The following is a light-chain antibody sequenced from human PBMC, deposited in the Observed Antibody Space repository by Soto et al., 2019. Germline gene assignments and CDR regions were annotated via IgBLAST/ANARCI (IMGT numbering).Light chain of an antibody. V-gene: IGKV1-5*03. J-gene: IGKJ4*01. CDR3: QQYNGYPVT. Sequence: DIQMTQPPSTLSASIGARVTITCRASQSINSWLAWYQQKSGEAPKLLIYKASSLESGVPSRFSGSGSGTEFTLTISSPQPDDFATYYCQQYNGYPVTFGGGSKVEIK. CDR2: KAS. CDR1: QSINSW.